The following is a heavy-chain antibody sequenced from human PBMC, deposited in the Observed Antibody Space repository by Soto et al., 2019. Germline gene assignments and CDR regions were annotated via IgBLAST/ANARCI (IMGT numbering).Heavy chain of an antibody. J-gene: IGHJ3*02. D-gene: IGHD4-17*01. CDR3: ARDWGNDYGDYGGVRAFDI. V-gene: IGHV3-33*01. Sequence: GGSLRLSCAASGFTFSSYGMHWVRQAPGKGLEWVAVIWYDGSNKYYADSVKGRFTISRDNSKNTLYLQMNSLRAEDTAVYYCARDWGNDYGDYGGVRAFDIWGQGTMVTVSS. CDR2: IWYDGSNK. CDR1: GFTFSSYG.